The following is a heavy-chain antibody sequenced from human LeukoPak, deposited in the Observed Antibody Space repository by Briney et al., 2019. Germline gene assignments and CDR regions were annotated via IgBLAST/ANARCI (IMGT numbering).Heavy chain of an antibody. Sequence: SETLSLTCTVSGGSISSHYWSWIRQPPGEGLEWVAYIYYSGSTNYNPSLKSRVTISVDTSKNQFSLKLSSVTAADTAVYYCARGGNPEFDYWGQGTLVTVSS. CDR3: ARGGNPEFDY. V-gene: IGHV4-59*11. CDR1: GGSISSHY. D-gene: IGHD1-14*01. J-gene: IGHJ4*02. CDR2: IYYSGST.